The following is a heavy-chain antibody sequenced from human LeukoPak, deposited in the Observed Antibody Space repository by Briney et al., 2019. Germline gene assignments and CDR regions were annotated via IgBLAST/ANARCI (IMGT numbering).Heavy chain of an antibody. J-gene: IGHJ3*02. V-gene: IGHV4-34*01. CDR3: ARGPYRVTMVRGGPGAFDI. D-gene: IGHD3-10*01. Sequence: SETLSLSCAVSGGSFSGYYWSWIRQPPGKGLEWVGEINHSGSTNYNPALKSRVTISVDTSKIQFSLKLSSVTAADTAVYYCARGPYRVTMVRGGPGAFDIWGQGTMVTVSS. CDR1: GGSFSGYY. CDR2: INHSGST.